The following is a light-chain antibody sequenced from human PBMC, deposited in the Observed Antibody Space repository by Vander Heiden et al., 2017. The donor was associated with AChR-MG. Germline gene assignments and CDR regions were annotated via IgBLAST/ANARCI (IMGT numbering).Light chain of an antibody. CDR2: KTS. V-gene: IGKV1-5*03. Sequence: DIQMTQSPSTLPASVGDRVTITCRASPSISSWLAWYQQKPGKAPKLLIYKTSSLGSGVPSRFSGSGSGTEFTLTISSLQPDDFATYYCQQNNSYWTFGQGTKVEIK. CDR3: QQNNSYWT. CDR1: PSISSW. J-gene: IGKJ1*01.